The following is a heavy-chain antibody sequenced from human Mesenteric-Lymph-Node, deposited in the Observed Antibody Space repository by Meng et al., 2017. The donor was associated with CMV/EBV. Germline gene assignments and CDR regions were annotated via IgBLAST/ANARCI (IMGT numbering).Heavy chain of an antibody. D-gene: IGHD6-19*01. CDR2: INHSGST. Sequence: LTCAVYGGSFSGCYWSWIRQPPGKGLEWIGEINHSGSTNYNPSLKSRVTISVDTSKNQFSLKLSSVTAADTAVYYCARGGDSGWYFDYWGQGTLVTVSS. CDR1: GGSFSGCY. V-gene: IGHV4-34*01. CDR3: ARGGDSGWYFDY. J-gene: IGHJ4*02.